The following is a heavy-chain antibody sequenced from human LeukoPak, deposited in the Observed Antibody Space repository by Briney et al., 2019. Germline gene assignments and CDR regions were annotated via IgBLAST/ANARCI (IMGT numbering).Heavy chain of an antibody. CDR2: IYHSGST. CDR3: ARHSTHFWSGLDWFDP. D-gene: IGHD3-3*02. J-gene: IGHJ5*02. CDR1: GGSISSYY. V-gene: IGHV4-59*08. Sequence: PSETLSLTCTVSGGSISSYYWSWIRQPPGKGLEWIGSIYHSGSTYYNPSLKSRVTISVDTSKNQFSLKLSTVTAADTAVYYCARHSTHFWSGLDWFDPWGQGTLVTVSS.